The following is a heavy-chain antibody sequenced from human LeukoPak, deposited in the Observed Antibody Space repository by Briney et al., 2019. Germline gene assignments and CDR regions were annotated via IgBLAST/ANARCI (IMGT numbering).Heavy chain of an antibody. CDR3: VREGNCTVSHCYGNWFHP. J-gene: IGHJ5*02. CDR1: GFTFSPYT. D-gene: IGHD2-8*02. CDR2: ITGNRNDR. V-gene: IGHV3-21*01. Sequence: GGSLRLSCAASGFTFSPYTMNWVRQIPGRGMEWISSITGNRNDRYYADSVKGRFSISRDNAKNSLFLEMSSLRAEDTAVYYCVREGNCTVSHCYGNWFHPWGQGTLVTVSS.